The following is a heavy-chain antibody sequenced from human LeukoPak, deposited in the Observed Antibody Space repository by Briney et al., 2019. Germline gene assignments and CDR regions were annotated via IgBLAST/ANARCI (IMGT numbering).Heavy chain of an antibody. V-gene: IGHV3-73*01. D-gene: IGHD4-23*01. CDR2: IRSKANSYAT. CDR3: TRQTGLYGGNSGLNYYYYMDV. Sequence: SGGSLRLSCAASGFTFSGSAMHWVRQASGKGLEWVGRIRSKANSYATAYAASVKGRFTISRDDSKNTAYLQMNNLKTKDTAVYYCTRQTGLYGGNSGLNYYYYMDVWGKGTTVTVSS. CDR1: GFTFSGSA. J-gene: IGHJ6*03.